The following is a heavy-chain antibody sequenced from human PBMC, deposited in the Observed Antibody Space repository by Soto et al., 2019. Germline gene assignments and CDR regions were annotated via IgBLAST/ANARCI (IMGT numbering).Heavy chain of an antibody. CDR3: ARDHHCSSTSCYSALDYGMDV. V-gene: IGHV3-53*01. J-gene: IGHJ6*02. D-gene: IGHD2-2*01. CDR2: IYSGGST. Sequence: EVQLVESGGGLIQPGGSLRLSCAASGFTVSSNYMSWVRQAPGKGLEWVSVIYSGGSTYYADSVKGRFTISRDNSKNTLYLQMNSLRAEDTAVYYCARDHHCSSTSCYSALDYGMDVWGQGTTVTVSS. CDR1: GFTVSSNY.